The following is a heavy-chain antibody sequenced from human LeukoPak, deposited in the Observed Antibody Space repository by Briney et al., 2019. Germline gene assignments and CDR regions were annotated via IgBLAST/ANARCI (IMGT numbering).Heavy chain of an antibody. V-gene: IGHV1-69*06. Sequence: ASVKVSCKASGGTFSSYAISWVRQAPGQGLEWMGGIIPIFGTANYAQKFQGRVTITADKSTGTAYMELSSLRSEDTAVYYCARVPPLVVSGRYYYYYMDVWGKGTTVTVSS. CDR2: IIPIFGTA. J-gene: IGHJ6*03. D-gene: IGHD1-26*01. CDR3: ARVPPLVVSGRYYYYYMDV. CDR1: GGTFSSYA.